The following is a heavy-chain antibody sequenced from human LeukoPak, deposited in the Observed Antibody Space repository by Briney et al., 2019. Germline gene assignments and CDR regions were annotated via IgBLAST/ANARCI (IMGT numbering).Heavy chain of an antibody. Sequence: SVKVSCKASGGTFSSYAISWVRQAPGQGLEWMGRIIPILGIANYAQKFQGRVTITADKSTSTAYMELSSLRSDDTAVYYCAREATVNSYFQHWGQGTLVTVSS. CDR1: GGTFSSYA. V-gene: IGHV1-69*04. CDR2: IIPILGIA. J-gene: IGHJ1*01. D-gene: IGHD4-17*01. CDR3: AREATVNSYFQH.